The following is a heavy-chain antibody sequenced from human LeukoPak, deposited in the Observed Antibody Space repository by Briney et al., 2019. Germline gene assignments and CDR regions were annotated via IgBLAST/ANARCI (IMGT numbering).Heavy chain of an antibody. CDR2: ISYDGSNK. CDR1: GFTFSSYA. D-gene: IGHD6-19*01. V-gene: IGHV3-30*04. J-gene: IGHJ4*02. Sequence: GGSLRLSCAASGFTFSSYAMHWVRQAPGKGLEWVAVISYDGSNKYYADSVKGRFTISRDNAKNSLYLQMNSLRAEDTALYYCATDGIAVASIYYFDYWGQGTLVTVSS. CDR3: ATDGIAVASIYYFDY.